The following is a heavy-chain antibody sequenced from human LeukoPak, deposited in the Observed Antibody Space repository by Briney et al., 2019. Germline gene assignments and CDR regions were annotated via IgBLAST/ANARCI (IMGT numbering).Heavy chain of an antibody. CDR1: GYTFTSYY. D-gene: IGHD3-3*01. CDR3: ARSVYDFWSGYEPYFDY. J-gene: IGHJ4*02. Sequence: ASVKVSCKASGYTFTSYYMHWVRQAPGQGLEWMGIINPSGGSTSYAQKFQGRVTMTRDMSTSTVYMELSSLRSEDTAVYYCARSVYDFWSGYEPYFDYWGQGTLVTVSS. V-gene: IGHV1-46*01. CDR2: INPSGGST.